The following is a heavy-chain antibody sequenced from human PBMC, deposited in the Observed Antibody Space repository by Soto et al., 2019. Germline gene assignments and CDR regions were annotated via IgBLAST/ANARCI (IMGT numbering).Heavy chain of an antibody. Sequence: LRLSCAASGFTFSSYWMSWVRQAPGKGLEWVANIKPDGSEKYYVDSVKGRFIMSRDNAKNTLYLQMNTLRAEDTAVYYCARDPPIDYWGQGTLVTVSS. CDR1: GFTFSSYW. CDR2: IKPDGSEK. V-gene: IGHV3-7*05. J-gene: IGHJ4*02. CDR3: ARDPPIDY.